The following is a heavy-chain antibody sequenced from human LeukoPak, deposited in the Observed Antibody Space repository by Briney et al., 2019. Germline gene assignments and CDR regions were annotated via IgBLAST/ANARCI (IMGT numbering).Heavy chain of an antibody. CDR2: IYYSGST. D-gene: IGHD3-22*01. Sequence: SETLSLTCTVSGGSISSSSYYWGWIRQPPGKGLEWIGSIYYSGSTYYNPSLKSRVTISVDTSKNQFSLKLSSVTAADTAVYYCARRRYYDSSGCFDYWGRGTLVTVSS. V-gene: IGHV4-39*01. J-gene: IGHJ4*02. CDR3: ARRRYYDSSGCFDY. CDR1: GGSISSSSYY.